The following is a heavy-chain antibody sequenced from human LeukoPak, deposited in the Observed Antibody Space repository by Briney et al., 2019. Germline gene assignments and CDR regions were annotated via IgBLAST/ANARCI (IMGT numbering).Heavy chain of an antibody. J-gene: IGHJ4*02. V-gene: IGHV4-59*01. D-gene: IGHD5-18*01. CDR3: ARSFRGYSYGYFDY. CDR1: GGSISSYY. CDR2: IYYSGST. Sequence: SETLSLTCTVSGGSISSYYWSWIRQPPGKGLEWIGYIYYSGSTNYNPSLKSRVTISVDTSKNQFSLKLSSVPAADTAVYYCARSFRGYSYGYFDYWGQGTLVTVSS.